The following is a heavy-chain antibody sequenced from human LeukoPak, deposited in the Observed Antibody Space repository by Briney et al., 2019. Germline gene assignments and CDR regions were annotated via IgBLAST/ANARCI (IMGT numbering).Heavy chain of an antibody. CDR1: GGSISSNNW. CDR3: ARARAVADFDY. CDR2: IYYSGST. Sequence: SETLSLTCAVSGGSISSNNWWGWVRQPPGKGLEWIGYIYYSGSTNYNPSLKSRVTISVDTSKNQFSLKLSSVTAADTAVYYCARARAVADFDYWGQGTLVTVSS. V-gene: IGHV4-4*02. D-gene: IGHD6-19*01. J-gene: IGHJ4*02.